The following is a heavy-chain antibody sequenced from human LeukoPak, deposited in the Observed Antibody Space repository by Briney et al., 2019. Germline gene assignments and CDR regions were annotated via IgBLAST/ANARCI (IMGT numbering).Heavy chain of an antibody. CDR1: GGSISSCSNY. J-gene: IGHJ1*01. CDR2: SYYSGSI. Sequence: AETPTLSCTVSGGSISSCSNYWVRIRPPPGKGLEWIGSSYYSGSIYYNPSLKNRVTISVNKSKNRLSLKLSSVTAAETAVYCCARHAHYWGQGTLVTVSS. V-gene: IGHV4-39*01. D-gene: IGHD3-3*02. CDR3: ARHAHY.